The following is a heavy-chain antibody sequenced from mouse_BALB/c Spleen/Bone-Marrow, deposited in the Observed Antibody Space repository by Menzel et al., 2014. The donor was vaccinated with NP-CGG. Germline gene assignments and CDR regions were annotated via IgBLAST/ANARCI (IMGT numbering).Heavy chain of an antibody. CDR2: IIPYNDGT. V-gene: IGHV1-14*01. J-gene: IGHJ1*03. D-gene: IGHD2-3*01. Sequence: VQLKQSGPELVKPGTSVKMSCKASGYTFTSYVMHWVKQKPGQGLEWIGYIIPYNDGTKYNGKFKGKATLTSDKSSSTAYMELSSLTSEDSAVYYCASHDGYYVGWYFDVWGTGTTVTVSS. CDR1: GYTFTSYV. CDR3: ASHDGYYVGWYFDV.